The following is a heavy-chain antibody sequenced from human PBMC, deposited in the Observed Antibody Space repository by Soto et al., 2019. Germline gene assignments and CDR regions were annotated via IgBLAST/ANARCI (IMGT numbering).Heavy chain of an antibody. V-gene: IGHV3-74*01. D-gene: IGHD1-26*01. J-gene: IGHJ4*02. Sequence: WGSLRLSCAASGFTSSSYWMHWVRQAPGKGLVWVSRINSDGSSTSYADSVKGRFTISRDNAKNTLYLQMNSLRAEDTAVYYCARDGSWEVFDYWGQGTLVTVSS. CDR3: ARDGSWEVFDY. CDR1: GFTSSSYW. CDR2: INSDGSST.